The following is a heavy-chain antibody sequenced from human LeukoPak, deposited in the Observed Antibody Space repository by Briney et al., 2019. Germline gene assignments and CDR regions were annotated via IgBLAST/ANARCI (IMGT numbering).Heavy chain of an antibody. D-gene: IGHD3-9*01. J-gene: IGHJ4*02. V-gene: IGHV1-3*01. Sequence: GASVNVSYKASGYTFTIYSMHWVRQAPGQRLEWTVYINAGNGNTKYSQKFQGRVTITRDTSASTAYMELSSLRSEDTGVYSCAREEQGILTGYYGFDYWGQGTLVTASS. CDR3: AREEQGILTGYYGFDY. CDR2: INAGNGNT. CDR1: GYTFTIYS.